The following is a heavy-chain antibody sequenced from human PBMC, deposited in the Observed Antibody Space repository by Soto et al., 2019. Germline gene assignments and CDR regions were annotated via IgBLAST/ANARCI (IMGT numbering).Heavy chain of an antibody. V-gene: IGHV4-34*01. CDR1: GGSFSGYY. D-gene: IGHD3-3*01. CDR3: ARGPHLGYDFWSGYYPVVDYYMDV. CDR2: INHSGST. J-gene: IGHJ6*03. Sequence: KPSETLSLTCAVYGGSFSGYYWSWIRQPPGKGLEWIGEINHSGSTNYNPSLKSRVTISVDTSKNQFSLKLSSVTAADTAVYYCARGPHLGYDFWSGYYPVVDYYMDVWGKGTTVTVSS.